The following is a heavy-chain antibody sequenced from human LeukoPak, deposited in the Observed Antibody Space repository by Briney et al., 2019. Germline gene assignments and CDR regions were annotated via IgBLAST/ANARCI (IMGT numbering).Heavy chain of an antibody. CDR3: ARRNYGDYGFDY. J-gene: IGHJ4*02. Sequence: SETLSLTCTVSGGSISSSSYYWGWIRQPPGKGLEWIGSIYYSGSTYYNPSLKSRVTISVDTSKNQFSLKLSSVTAADTAVYYCARRNYGDYGFDYWGQGTLVTVSS. V-gene: IGHV4-39*01. D-gene: IGHD4-17*01. CDR2: IYYSGST. CDR1: GGSISSSSYY.